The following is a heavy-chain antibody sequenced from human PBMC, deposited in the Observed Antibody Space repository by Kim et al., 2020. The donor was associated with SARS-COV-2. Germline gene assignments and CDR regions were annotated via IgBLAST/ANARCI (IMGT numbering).Heavy chain of an antibody. D-gene: IGHD3-10*02. J-gene: IGHJ4*02. V-gene: IGHV4-39*01. CDR3: ASYVRRPYYFDY. Sequence: YYNPSLKSGVTLAVDTSKNQFSLKLSSVTAADTAVYYCASYVRRPYYFDYWGQGTLVTVSS.